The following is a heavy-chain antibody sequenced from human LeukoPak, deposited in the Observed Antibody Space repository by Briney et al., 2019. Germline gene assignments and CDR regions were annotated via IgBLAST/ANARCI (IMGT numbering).Heavy chain of an antibody. CDR1: GFTFSSYA. D-gene: IGHD3-22*01. CDR3: ARDKGIYYDSSAYGVPNY. V-gene: IGHV3-30*01. CDR2: ISYDGSNK. J-gene: IGHJ4*02. Sequence: GRSLRLSCAASGFTFSSYAMHWVRQAPGKGLEWVAVISYDGSNKYYADSVKGRFTISRDNSKNTPYLQMNSLRAEDTAVYYCARDKGIYYDSSAYGVPNYWGQGTLVTVSS.